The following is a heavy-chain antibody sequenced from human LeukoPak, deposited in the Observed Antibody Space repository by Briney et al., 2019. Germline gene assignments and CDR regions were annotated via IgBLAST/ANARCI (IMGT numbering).Heavy chain of an antibody. CDR3: AREGAARNWFDP. CDR1: GGSISSYY. CDR2: IYYSGST. J-gene: IGHJ5*02. Sequence: SETLSLTCTVSGGSISSYYWSWIRQPPGKGLEWLGYIYYSGSTNYNPSLKSRVTISVDTSKNQFSLKLSSVTAADTAVYYCAREGAARNWFDPWGQGTLVTVSS. D-gene: IGHD6-6*01. V-gene: IGHV4-59*01.